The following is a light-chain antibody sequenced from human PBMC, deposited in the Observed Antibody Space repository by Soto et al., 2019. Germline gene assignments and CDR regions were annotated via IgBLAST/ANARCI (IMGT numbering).Light chain of an antibody. J-gene: IGKJ1*01. CDR3: QQYGSSTGT. CDR2: GAS. CDR1: QSVRSN. V-gene: IGKV3-20*01. Sequence: EIVFTQSPATLSLSPGERATLSCRSSQSVRSNLAWYQQKPGQAPRLLLFGASIRETGLPDRFSGGGAGTDCTLTISRLEPEDVAVYYCQQYGSSTGTFGQGTKVDIK.